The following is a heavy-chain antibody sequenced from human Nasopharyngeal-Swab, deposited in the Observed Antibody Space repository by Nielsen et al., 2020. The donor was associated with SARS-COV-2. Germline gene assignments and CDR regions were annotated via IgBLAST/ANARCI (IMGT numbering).Heavy chain of an antibody. V-gene: IGHV3-21*01. CDR1: GFTFSSYS. J-gene: IGHJ4*02. CDR3: ARGPMGGYCSGGSCYSCDY. D-gene: IGHD2-15*01. Sequence: GGSLRLSCAASGFTFSSYSMNWVRQAPGKGLEWVSSISSSSSYIYYADSVKGRFTISRDNAKNSLYLQMNSLRAEDTAEYYCARGPMGGYCSGGSCYSCDYWGQGTLVTVSS. CDR2: ISSSSSYI.